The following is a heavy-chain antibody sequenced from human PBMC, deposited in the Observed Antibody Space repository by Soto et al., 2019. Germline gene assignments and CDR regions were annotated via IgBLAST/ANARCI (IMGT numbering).Heavy chain of an antibody. CDR3: ARDRQYYDSSGSAAIDY. V-gene: IGHV3-30-3*01. CDR2: ISYDGSNK. J-gene: IGHJ4*02. CDR1: GFTFSSYA. Sequence: GGSLRLSCAASGFTFSSYAMHWVRQAPGKGLEWVAVISYDGSNKYYADSAKGRFTISRDNSKNTLYLQMNSLRAEDTAVYYCARDRQYYDSSGSAAIDYWGQGTLVTVS. D-gene: IGHD3-22*01.